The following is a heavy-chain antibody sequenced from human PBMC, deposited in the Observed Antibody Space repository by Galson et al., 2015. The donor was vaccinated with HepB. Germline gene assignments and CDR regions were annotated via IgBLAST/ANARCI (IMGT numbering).Heavy chain of an antibody. Sequence: SVKVSCKVSGYTLTELSMHWVRQAPGKGLEWMGGFDPEDGETIYAQKFQGRVTMTEDTSTDTAYMELSSLRSEDTAVYYCATIYCSGGSCYSGTFDYWGQGTLVTVSS. J-gene: IGHJ4*02. CDR2: FDPEDGET. CDR1: GYTLTELS. D-gene: IGHD2-15*01. CDR3: ATIYCSGGSCYSGTFDY. V-gene: IGHV1-24*01.